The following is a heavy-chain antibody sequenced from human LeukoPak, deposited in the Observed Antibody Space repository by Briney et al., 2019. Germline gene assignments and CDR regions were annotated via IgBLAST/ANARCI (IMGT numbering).Heavy chain of an antibody. D-gene: IGHD2-21*01. V-gene: IGHV3-66*01. CDR1: GFTVSSNY. CDR2: IYSGGNT. Sequence: GGSLRLFCAASGFTVSSNYMSWVRQAPGKGLEWVSVIYSGGNTYYADSVKGRFTISRDNSKNTLYLQMNSLRAEDTAVYFCARDRDFPNYSDYWGQGTLVTVSS. J-gene: IGHJ4*02. CDR3: ARDRDFPNYSDY.